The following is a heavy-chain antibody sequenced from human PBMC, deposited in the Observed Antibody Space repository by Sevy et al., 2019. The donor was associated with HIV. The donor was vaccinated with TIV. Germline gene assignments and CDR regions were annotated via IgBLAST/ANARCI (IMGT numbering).Heavy chain of an antibody. Sequence: GGSLRLSCAASGFTFNNYAMGWVRQAPGKGLEWVSGINYSGGSTYYADSVKGRFTISRDNSRNTVSLQMNSLRAEDTAIYYCARIKGASSSYAMDVWGQGTTVTVSS. CDR2: INYSGGST. J-gene: IGHJ6*02. V-gene: IGHV3-23*01. CDR1: GFTFNNYA. D-gene: IGHD2-2*01. CDR3: ARIKGASSSYAMDV.